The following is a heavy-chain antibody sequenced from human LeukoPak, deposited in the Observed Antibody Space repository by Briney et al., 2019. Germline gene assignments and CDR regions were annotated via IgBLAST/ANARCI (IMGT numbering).Heavy chain of an antibody. J-gene: IGHJ6*03. D-gene: IGHD2-21*01. CDR1: GFSFSGFG. CDR2: IGSSGSAGGNI. Sequence: GGSLRLSCAASGFSFSGFGMNWVRQAPGKGLEWISYIGSSGSAGGNIYYAASVKGRFTVSRDNAEDSLFLQMNSLQDADTAVYYCARAPTPYFTYYMDVWGKGTTVTVSS. CDR3: ARAPTPYFTYYMDV. V-gene: IGHV3-48*02.